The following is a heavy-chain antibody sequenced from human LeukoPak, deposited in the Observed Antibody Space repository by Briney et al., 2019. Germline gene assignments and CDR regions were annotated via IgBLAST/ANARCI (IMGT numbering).Heavy chain of an antibody. D-gene: IGHD1-26*01. Sequence: GGSLRLSCAASGFTFSSYDMHWVRQATGKGLEWVSAIGTAGDTYYPGSVKGRFTISRENAKNSLYLQINSLRAGDTAVYSCVRDVSGSFAFDIWGQGTMVTVSS. CDR1: GFTFSSYD. V-gene: IGHV3-13*01. CDR2: IGTAGDT. J-gene: IGHJ3*02. CDR3: VRDVSGSFAFDI.